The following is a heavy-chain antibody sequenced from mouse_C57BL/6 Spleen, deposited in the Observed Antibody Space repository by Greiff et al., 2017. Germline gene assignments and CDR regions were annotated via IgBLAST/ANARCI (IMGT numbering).Heavy chain of an antibody. CDR1: GYTFTSYD. D-gene: IGHD1-1*01. J-gene: IGHJ4*01. CDR2: IYPRDGST. V-gene: IGHV1-85*01. CDR3: SRKGFTVGYAMDY. Sequence: QVQLQQSGPELVKPGASVKLSCKASGYTFTSYDINWVKQRPGQGLEWIGWIYPRDGSTKYNEKFKGKATLTVDTSSSTAYMELHSLTSEDSAVYFCSRKGFTVGYAMDYWGQGTSVTVSS.